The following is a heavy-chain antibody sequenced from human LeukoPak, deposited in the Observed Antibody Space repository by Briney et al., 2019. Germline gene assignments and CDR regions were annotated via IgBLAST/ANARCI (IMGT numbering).Heavy chain of an antibody. Sequence: SETLSLTCTVSGGSISSSSYYWGWIRQPPGKGLEWIGEINHSGSTNYNPSLKSRVTISVDTSKNQFSLKLSSVTAADTAVYYCARARDSSGWYSLAFDYWGQGTLVTVSS. CDR3: ARARDSSGWYSLAFDY. D-gene: IGHD6-19*01. CDR1: GGSISSSSYY. J-gene: IGHJ4*02. CDR2: INHSGST. V-gene: IGHV4-39*07.